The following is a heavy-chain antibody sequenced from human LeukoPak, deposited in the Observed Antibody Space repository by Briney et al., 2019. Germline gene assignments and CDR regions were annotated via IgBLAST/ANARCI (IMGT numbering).Heavy chain of an antibody. Sequence: PSETLSLTCTASGGSISSYYWSWIRQPPGKGLEWIGYIYYNGSTNYNPSLKSRVTISVDTSKNQFSLKLSSVTAADTAVYYCARDPGGYYDSSGYYSHVGYFDYWGQGTLVTVSS. J-gene: IGHJ4*02. CDR2: IYYNGST. D-gene: IGHD3-22*01. CDR1: GGSISSYY. CDR3: ARDPGGYYDSSGYYSHVGYFDY. V-gene: IGHV4-59*01.